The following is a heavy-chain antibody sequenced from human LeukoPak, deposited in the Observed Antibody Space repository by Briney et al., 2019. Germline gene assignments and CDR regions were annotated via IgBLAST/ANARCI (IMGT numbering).Heavy chain of an antibody. CDR3: AREKVGQWLGLLDY. J-gene: IGHJ4*02. Sequence: SQTLSLTCAISGDSVSSKSAAWNWIRQSPSRGLEWLGRTYYRSKWYNDYAVPMKSRITINPDTSKNQFSLQLNSVTPEDTAVYYCAREKVGQWLGLLDYWGQGTLVTVSS. D-gene: IGHD6-19*01. V-gene: IGHV6-1*01. CDR2: TYYRSKWYN. CDR1: GDSVSSKSAA.